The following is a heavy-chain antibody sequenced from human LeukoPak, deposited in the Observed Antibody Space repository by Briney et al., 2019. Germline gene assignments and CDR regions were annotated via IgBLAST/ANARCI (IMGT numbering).Heavy chain of an antibody. CDR1: GDSVSTNT. D-gene: IGHD4-23*01. J-gene: IGHJ3*02. CDR2: TYYRSKWSN. Sequence: SQTLSLTCAISGDSVSTNTWNWIRQSPSRGLEWLGRTYYRSKWSNVYAVSVKSRITITPDTSKNQFSLQLNSVTPEDTAVYYCARDLRWAFDIWGQGTMVTVSS. V-gene: IGHV6-1*01. CDR3: ARDLRWAFDI.